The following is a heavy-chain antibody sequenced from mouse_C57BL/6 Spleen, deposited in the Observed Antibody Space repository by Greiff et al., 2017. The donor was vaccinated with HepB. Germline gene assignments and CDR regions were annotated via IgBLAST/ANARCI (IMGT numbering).Heavy chain of an antibody. CDR3: ASEFPWVGYFDV. V-gene: IGHV1-7*01. D-gene: IGHD1-1*02. CDR1: GYTFTSYW. CDR2: INPSSGYT. J-gene: IGHJ1*03. Sequence: VQLQQSGAELAKPGASVKLSCKASGYTFTSYWMHWVNQRPGQGLEWIGYINPSSGYTKYNQKFKDKATLTDDKSSSTAYMQLSSLTYEDSAVYYCASEFPWVGYFDVWGTGTTVTVSS.